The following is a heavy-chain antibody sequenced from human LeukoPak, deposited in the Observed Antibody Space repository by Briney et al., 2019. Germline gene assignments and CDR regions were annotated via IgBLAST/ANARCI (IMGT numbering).Heavy chain of an antibody. CDR2: IYYSGST. J-gene: IGHJ3*02. Sequence: SETLSLTCTVSGGSISSYYWSWIRQPPGKGLEWIGYIYYSGSTNYNPSLKSRVTISVDTSKNQFSLKLSSVTAADTAVYYCARGDSDSSGYYYGAFDIWGQGTMVTVSS. CDR3: ARGDSDSSGYYYGAFDI. V-gene: IGHV4-59*01. D-gene: IGHD3-22*01. CDR1: GGSISSYY.